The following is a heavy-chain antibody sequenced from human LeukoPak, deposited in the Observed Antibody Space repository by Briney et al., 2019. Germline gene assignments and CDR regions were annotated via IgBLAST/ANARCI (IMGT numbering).Heavy chain of an antibody. Sequence: GGSLRLSCAASGFTFSNAWMSWVRQAPGKGLEWVGRIRSKTDGGTTDYAAPVKGRFTISRDDSKNTWYLQMNSLRAEDTTVYYGAKVRGYSYGYVRLTSFDYWGQGTLVTVSS. J-gene: IGHJ4*02. V-gene: IGHV3-15*01. D-gene: IGHD5-18*01. CDR2: IRSKTDGGTT. CDR3: AKVRGYSYGYVRLTSFDY. CDR1: GFTFSNAW.